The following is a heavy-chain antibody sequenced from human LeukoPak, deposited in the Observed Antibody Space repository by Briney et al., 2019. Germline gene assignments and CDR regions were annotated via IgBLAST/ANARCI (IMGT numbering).Heavy chain of an antibody. Sequence: GGSLRLSCAASGLTFSNYGIDWVRHAPGKGLEWVTFIRSDGSNKYYADSVKGRFTISRDNAKDTLYLQMNSLRAEDTAVYYCARDVSSWYAWGAFDIWGQGTMVTVSS. J-gene: IGHJ3*02. V-gene: IGHV3-30*02. CDR1: GLTFSNYG. CDR2: IRSDGSNK. D-gene: IGHD6-13*01. CDR3: ARDVSSWYAWGAFDI.